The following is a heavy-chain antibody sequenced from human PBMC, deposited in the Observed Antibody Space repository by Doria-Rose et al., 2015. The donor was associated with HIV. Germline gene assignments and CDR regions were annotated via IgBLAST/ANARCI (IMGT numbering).Heavy chain of an antibody. CDR1: GDSISTYY. CDR2: IYYSGST. V-gene: IGHV4-59*01. CDR3: ARGTFYDSSGYYPYFDY. Sequence: QVQLQESGPGLVKPSETLSLTCSVSGDSISTYYWNWIRQPPGKGLEWIGYIYYSGSTNYNPPLKSRVTISVGTSKNQFSLKLSSVTAADTAVYYCARGTFYDSSGYYPYFDYWGQGTLVTVSS. J-gene: IGHJ4*02. D-gene: IGHD3-22*01.